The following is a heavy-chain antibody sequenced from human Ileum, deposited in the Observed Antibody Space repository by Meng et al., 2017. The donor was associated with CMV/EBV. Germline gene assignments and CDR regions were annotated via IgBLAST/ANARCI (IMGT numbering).Heavy chain of an antibody. V-gene: IGHV3-66*01. CDR3: AGDGGFSDP. J-gene: IGHJ5*02. D-gene: IGHD3-16*01. CDR2: MYSGGSK. CDR1: GFTGCGNS. Sequence: PWVSLSTSPSACGFTGCGNSMELGRQGPGEGVGWVFIMYSGGSKNAPNFVEGRITISRDNSKNTLYLQMNSLRVEDTAVYYCAGDGGFSDPWGQGTLVTVSS.